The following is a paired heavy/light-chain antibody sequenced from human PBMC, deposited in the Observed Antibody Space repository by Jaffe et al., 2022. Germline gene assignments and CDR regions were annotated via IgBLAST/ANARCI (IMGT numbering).Light chain of an antibody. J-gene: IGKJ4*01. CDR3: QQYYSTPIT. Sequence: DIVMTQSPDSLAVSLGERATINCKSSQSVLYSSNNKNYLAWYQQKPGQPPKLLIYWASTRESGVPDRFSGSGSGTDFTLTISSLQAEDVAVYYCQQYYSTPITFGGGTKVEIK. V-gene: IGKV4-1*01. CDR2: WAS. CDR1: QSVLYSSNNKNY.
Heavy chain of an antibody. CDR3: AASPPSTVTTGHNWFDP. Sequence: QMQLVQSGPEVKKPGTSVKVSCKASGFTFTSSAVQWVRQARGQRLEWIGWIVVGSGNTNYAQKFQERVTITRDMSTSTAYMELSSLRSEDTAVYYCAASPPSTVTTGHNWFDPWGQGTLVTVSS. J-gene: IGHJ5*02. CDR1: GFTFTSSA. V-gene: IGHV1-58*01. D-gene: IGHD4-17*01. CDR2: IVVGSGNT.